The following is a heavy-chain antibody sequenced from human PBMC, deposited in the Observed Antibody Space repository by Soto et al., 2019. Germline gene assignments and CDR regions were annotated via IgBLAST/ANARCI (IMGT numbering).Heavy chain of an antibody. CDR3: ARVAGYDSSGELDY. Sequence: PSDTLSLTCTVSGGSISSGDYYRSWFRQPPGKGLEWIGYIYYSGSTYYNPSLKSRVTISVDTSKNQFSLKLSSVTAADTAVYYCARVAGYDSSGELDYWGQGTLVTVSS. CDR1: GGSISSGDYY. D-gene: IGHD3-22*01. V-gene: IGHV4-30-4*02. CDR2: IYYSGST. J-gene: IGHJ4*02.